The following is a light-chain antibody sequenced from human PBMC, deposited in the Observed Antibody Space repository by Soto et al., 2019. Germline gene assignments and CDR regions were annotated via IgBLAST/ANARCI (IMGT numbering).Light chain of an antibody. CDR3: QQYNNYSPWT. Sequence: DIQMTQSPSTLSASVGDRVTIGCRASQSISNWLAWYQQKPGKAPKLLIYDASTLESGVPSRFSGSGSGTEFTLTISSLQPDDFATYYCQQYNNYSPWTFGQGTKVDIK. CDR1: QSISNW. CDR2: DAS. J-gene: IGKJ1*01. V-gene: IGKV1-5*01.